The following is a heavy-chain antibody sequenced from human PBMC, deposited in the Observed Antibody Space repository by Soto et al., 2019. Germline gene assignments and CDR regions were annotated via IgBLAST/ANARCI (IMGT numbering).Heavy chain of an antibody. CDR1: VYSFANYW. D-gene: IGHD5-18*01. J-gene: IGHJ4*02. Sequence: PGESRKISCKASVYSFANYWIGWVCQKPGKGLEWMGVIYPGDSETTYSPSFEGQVIISVDRSRGTAFLEWSSLKASDTAMYYCARPGAPTDTVVYDFWGQGTQVTVSS. CDR3: ARPGAPTDTVVYDF. CDR2: IYPGDSET. V-gene: IGHV5-51*01.